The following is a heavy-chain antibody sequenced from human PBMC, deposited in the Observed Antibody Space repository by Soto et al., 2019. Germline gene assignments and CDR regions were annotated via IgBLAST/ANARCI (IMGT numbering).Heavy chain of an antibody. Sequence: LRLSCAASGFTFSSYSMNWVRQAPGKGLEWVSYISSSSSTIYYADSVKGRFTISRDNAKNSLYLQMNSLRAEDTAVYYCARDGTYYYDSSGPIPFDYWGQGTLVTVSS. D-gene: IGHD3-22*01. V-gene: IGHV3-48*01. CDR3: ARDGTYYYDSSGPIPFDY. CDR2: ISSSSSTI. CDR1: GFTFSSYS. J-gene: IGHJ4*02.